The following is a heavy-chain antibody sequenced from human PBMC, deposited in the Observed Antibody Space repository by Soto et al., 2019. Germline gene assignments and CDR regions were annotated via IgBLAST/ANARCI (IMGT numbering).Heavy chain of an antibody. D-gene: IGHD1-26*01. Sequence: ASVKVSCQASGGTFSSYGISWVRQAPGQGLEWMRRISAYNGNTNYAQKLQGRVTMTTDTSTSTAYMELRSLRSDDTAVYYCARVVGALGHWFDPWGQGTLVTVSS. CDR1: GGTFSSYG. V-gene: IGHV1-18*01. J-gene: IGHJ5*02. CDR3: ARVVGALGHWFDP. CDR2: ISAYNGNT.